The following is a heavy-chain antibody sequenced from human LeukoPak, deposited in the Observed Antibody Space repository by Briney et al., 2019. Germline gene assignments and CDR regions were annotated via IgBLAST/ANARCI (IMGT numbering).Heavy chain of an antibody. Sequence: SGPTLVNPTQTLTLTCTFSGFSLSSPRMGVGWIRQPPGKALEWLALIYWDDDKRYSPALKSRLTITKDTSKNQVVLTMTNMDPVDTGTYYCAYRRSSGLFDYWGQGTLVTVSS. CDR2: IYWDDDK. V-gene: IGHV2-5*02. J-gene: IGHJ4*02. CDR3: AYRRSSGLFDY. CDR1: GFSLSSPRMG. D-gene: IGHD6-19*01.